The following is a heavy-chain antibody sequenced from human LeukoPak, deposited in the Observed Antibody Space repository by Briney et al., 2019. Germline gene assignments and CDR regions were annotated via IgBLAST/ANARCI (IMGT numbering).Heavy chain of an antibody. CDR3: ATEGYSNWFDP. CDR2: FDPEDGET. Sequence: ASVKVSCKVSGYTLTELSMHWVRQAPGKGLEWMGGFDPEDGETIYAQKFQGRVTMTEGTSTDTAYMELSSLRSEDTAVYYCATEGYSNWFDPWGQGTLVTVSS. J-gene: IGHJ5*02. D-gene: IGHD4-11*01. V-gene: IGHV1-24*01. CDR1: GYTLTELS.